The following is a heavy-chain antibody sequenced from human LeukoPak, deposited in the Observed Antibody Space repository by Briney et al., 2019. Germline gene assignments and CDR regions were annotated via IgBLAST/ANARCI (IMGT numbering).Heavy chain of an antibody. D-gene: IGHD6-19*01. J-gene: IGHJ3*02. CDR3: ARDIRWSSGPIDAFDI. Sequence: PGGSLRLSCAASGFTFSDYYMSWIRQAPGKGLEWVSYISSSVSSTYYADSVKGRFTISRDNAKNSLYLQMNSLRAEDTAVYYCARDIRWSSGPIDAFDIWGQGTMVTVSS. CDR1: GFTFSDYY. CDR2: ISSSVSST. V-gene: IGHV3-11*04.